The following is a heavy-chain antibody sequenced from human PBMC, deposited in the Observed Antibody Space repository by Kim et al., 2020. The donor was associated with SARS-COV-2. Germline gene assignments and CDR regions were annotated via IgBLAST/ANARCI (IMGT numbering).Heavy chain of an antibody. CDR2: ISGSGGIT. D-gene: IGHD5-18*01. CDR3: SKGAMGGG. J-gene: IGHJ4*02. CDR1: GFIFSDFA. V-gene: IGHV3-23*01. Sequence: GGSLRLSCAASGFIFSDFAMTWVRQAPGKGLEWVSEISGSGGITYYADSIKGRFTMSRDNSKKEVYLEMKNLKVDDTATYFCSKGAMGGGWGQGTLVTVSS.